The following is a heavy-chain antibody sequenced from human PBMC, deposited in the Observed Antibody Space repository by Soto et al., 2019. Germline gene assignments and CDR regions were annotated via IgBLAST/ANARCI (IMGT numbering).Heavy chain of an antibody. J-gene: IGHJ3*02. Sequence: GGSLRLSCAASGFTFSSYAMHWVRQAPDKGLEWVAVISYDGSNKYYADSVKGRFTISRDNSKNTLYLQMNSLRAEDTAVYYCANYCSSTSCSQLRAFDILGQGKMVTVSS. CDR3: ANYCSSTSCSQLRAFDI. CDR1: GFTFSSYA. D-gene: IGHD2-2*01. CDR2: ISYDGSNK. V-gene: IGHV3-30-3*01.